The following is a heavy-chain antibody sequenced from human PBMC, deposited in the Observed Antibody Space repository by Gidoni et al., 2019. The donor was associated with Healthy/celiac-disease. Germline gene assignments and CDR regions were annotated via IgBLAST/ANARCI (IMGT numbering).Heavy chain of an antibody. CDR3: ARIRHLKYYYDSSGYSGASDY. J-gene: IGHJ4*02. CDR1: GFTFSSYA. Sequence: EVQLVESGGGLVQPGGSLRLSCAASGFTFSSYAMPWVRQAPGKGLEYVSAISSNGGSTYYANSVKGRFTISRDNSKNTLYLQMGSLRAEDMAVYYCARIRHLKYYYDSSGYSGASDYWGQGTLVTVSS. CDR2: ISSNGGST. D-gene: IGHD3-22*01. V-gene: IGHV3-64*01.